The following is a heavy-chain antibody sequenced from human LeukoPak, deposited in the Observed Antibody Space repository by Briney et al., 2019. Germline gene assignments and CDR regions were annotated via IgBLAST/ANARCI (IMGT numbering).Heavy chain of an antibody. V-gene: IGHV4-59*01. CDR1: GDSIIGYY. CDR2: IHYSGST. Sequence: PSETLSLTCTVSGDSIIGYYWSWIRQPPGKGLEWNGYIHYSGSTNYNPSLQSRVTISVDTSRSHFSLKLSSATAADTAVYYCARGERLGPDFWGQGTLVTVSS. CDR3: ARGERLGPDF. J-gene: IGHJ4*02. D-gene: IGHD1-1*01.